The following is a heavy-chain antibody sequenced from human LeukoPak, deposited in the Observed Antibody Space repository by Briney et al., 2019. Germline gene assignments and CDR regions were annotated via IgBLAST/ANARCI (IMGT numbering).Heavy chain of an antibody. CDR1: GYTFTGYY. CDR3: ARRIGVVTIAEYFQH. V-gene: IGHV1-2*02. J-gene: IGHJ1*01. CDR2: INPNSGGT. D-gene: IGHD3-3*01. Sequence: ASVKVSCKASGYTFTGYYMHWVRQAPGQGLEWMGWINPNSGGTNYAQKFQGRVTMTRDTSISTAYMGLSRLRSDDTAVYYCARRIGVVTIAEYFQHWGQGTLVTVSS.